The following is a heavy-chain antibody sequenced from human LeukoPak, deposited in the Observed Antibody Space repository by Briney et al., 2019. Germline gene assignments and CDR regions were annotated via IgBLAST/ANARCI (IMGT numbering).Heavy chain of an antibody. V-gene: IGHV3-49*03. CDR2: IRSKAYGGTT. CDR3: TRDCMEAGSCGMDV. D-gene: IGHD1-26*01. Sequence: GGSLRLSCTASGFTFGDYAMSWFRQAPGKGLEWVGFIRSKAYGGTTEYAASVKGRFTISRDDSKSIAYLQMNSLKTEDTAVYYCTRDCMEAGSCGMDVWGQGTTVTVSS. J-gene: IGHJ6*02. CDR1: GFTFGDYA.